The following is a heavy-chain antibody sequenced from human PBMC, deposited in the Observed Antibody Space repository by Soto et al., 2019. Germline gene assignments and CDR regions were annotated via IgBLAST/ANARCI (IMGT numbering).Heavy chain of an antibody. CDR1: GGSISYEYYH. J-gene: IGHJ6*02. CDR2: VHYSGSI. Sequence: QVQLQQSGPGLVKPSQTLSLTCTVSGGSISYEYYHWTWIRQSPGKGLEWIGYVHYSGSIMYNPSFKSRVTISVDTSKNQFSLHLSSVTAADTAVYFCVREDDGGDRDYFGLDVWGQGTTVSVSS. D-gene: IGHD2-21*02. V-gene: IGHV4-30-4*08. CDR3: VREDDGGDRDYFGLDV.